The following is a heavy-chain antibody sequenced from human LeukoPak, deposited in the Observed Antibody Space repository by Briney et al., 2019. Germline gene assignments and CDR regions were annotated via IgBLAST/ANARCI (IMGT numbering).Heavy chain of an antibody. CDR2: IRYDGSNK. Sequence: PGGSLRLSCAASGFTFSSYGMHWVRQAPGKGLEWVAFIRYDGSNKYYADSVKGRFTISRDNSKNTLYLQMNSLRAEDTAVYYCAKPVLFLEWLLWFRGQGTLVTVSS. CDR1: GFTFSSYG. V-gene: IGHV3-30*02. J-gene: IGHJ4*02. D-gene: IGHD3-3*01. CDR3: AKPVLFLEWLLWF.